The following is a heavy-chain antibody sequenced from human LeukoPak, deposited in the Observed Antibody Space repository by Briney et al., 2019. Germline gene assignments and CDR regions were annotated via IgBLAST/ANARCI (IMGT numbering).Heavy chain of an antibody. J-gene: IGHJ6*03. V-gene: IGHV4-39*01. CDR2: INHGGST. CDR3: ARGRRYYYDSSGYYQPYYYYYMDV. D-gene: IGHD3-22*01. CDR1: GGSISSSSYY. Sequence: SETLSLTCTVSGGSISSSSYYWGWIRQPSGKGLEWIGEINHGGSTNYKPFLRSRVTISVATSKNQCSLKLSSVPAPDTAVYACARGRRYYYDSSGYYQPYYYYYMDVWGKGTTVTVSS.